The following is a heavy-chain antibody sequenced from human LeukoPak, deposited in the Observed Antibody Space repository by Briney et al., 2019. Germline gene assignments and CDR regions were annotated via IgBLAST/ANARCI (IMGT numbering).Heavy chain of an antibody. V-gene: IGHV3-30*14. CDR3: ARVWFGELPHFDY. Sequence: GGSLRLSCAASGFTFSSYAMHWVRQAPGKGLEWVAVISYDGSNKYYADSVKGRFTISRDNSKNTLYLQMNSLRAEDTAVYYCARVWFGELPHFDYWGQGTLVTVSS. J-gene: IGHJ4*02. CDR2: ISYDGSNK. CDR1: GFTFSSYA. D-gene: IGHD3-10*01.